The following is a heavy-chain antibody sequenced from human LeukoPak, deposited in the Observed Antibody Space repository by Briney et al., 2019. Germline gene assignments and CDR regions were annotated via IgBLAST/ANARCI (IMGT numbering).Heavy chain of an antibody. V-gene: IGHV1-24*01. D-gene: IGHD3-22*01. CDR2: FDPEDGET. J-gene: IGHJ4*02. CDR1: GYTLTELS. CDR3: ATGSHYYDSSGYYY. Sequence: ASVKVSCKVSGYTLTELSMHWVRQAPGKGLEWMGGFDPEDGETIYAQKFQGRVTMTEDTSTDTAYMELSSLRSEDTAVYCCATGSHYYDSSGYYYWGQGTLVTVSS.